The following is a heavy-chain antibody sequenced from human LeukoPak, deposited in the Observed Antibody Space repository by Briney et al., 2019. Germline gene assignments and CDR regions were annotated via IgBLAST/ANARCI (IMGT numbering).Heavy chain of an antibody. Sequence: GGSLRLACAASGFTFSSYAMTWVRQAPGKGLEWLSVISGSGGTTYYADSVKGRFTISRDNSKNTMYLQMNSLRAEDTAIYYCASSRWGYYYYAMDVWGQGTTVTVSS. D-gene: IGHD6-13*01. CDR2: ISGSGGTT. V-gene: IGHV3-23*01. CDR1: GFTFSSYA. CDR3: ASSRWGYYYYAMDV. J-gene: IGHJ6*02.